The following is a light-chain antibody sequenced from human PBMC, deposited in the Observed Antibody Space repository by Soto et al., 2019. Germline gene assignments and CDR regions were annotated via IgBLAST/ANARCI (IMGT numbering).Light chain of an antibody. CDR1: SSDVGSYNI. J-gene: IGLJ2*01. V-gene: IGLV2-23*02. Sequence: QSALTQPASVSGSPGQSITISCTVTSSDVGSYNIVSWYQQHPGKAPKLMIQEVTKRTSGVSNRFSGSKSGNTASLTISGLQAEDEADYYCSSYAGTSTFVVFGGGTKLTVL. CDR2: EVT. CDR3: SSYAGTSTFVV.